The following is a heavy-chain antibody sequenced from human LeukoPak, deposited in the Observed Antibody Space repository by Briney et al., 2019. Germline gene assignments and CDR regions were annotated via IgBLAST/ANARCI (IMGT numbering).Heavy chain of an antibody. CDR3: ARDKAAAGYFDY. CDR2: IYSGGST. J-gene: IGHJ4*02. V-gene: IGHV3-53*01. CDR1: GFTVSSNY. Sequence: GGSLRLSCAASGFTVSSNYMSWVRQAPGKGLEWVSVIYSGGSTYYADSVKGRFTISRDNSKNTLYLQMNSLRAEDTAVYYCARDKAAAGYFDYWGQGTLVTVSS. D-gene: IGHD6-13*01.